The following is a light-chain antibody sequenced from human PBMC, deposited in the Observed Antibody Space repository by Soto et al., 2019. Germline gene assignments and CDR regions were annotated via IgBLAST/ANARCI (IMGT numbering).Light chain of an antibody. J-gene: IGLJ3*02. CDR3: QAWDSDTIV. Sequence: SYELTQPPSVSVSPGQTATITCSADKLGDKFASWYQQKPGQSPILVMYQDSKRPSGIPERFSGSNSGNTATLTIGGTQAIDEADYYCQAWDSDTIVFGGGTKLTVL. CDR1: KLGDKF. CDR2: QDS. V-gene: IGLV3-1*01.